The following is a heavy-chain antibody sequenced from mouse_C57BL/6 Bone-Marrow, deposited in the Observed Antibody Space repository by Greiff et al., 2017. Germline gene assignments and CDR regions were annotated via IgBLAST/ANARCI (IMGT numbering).Heavy chain of an antibody. V-gene: IGHV1-81*01. Sequence: VQLQQSGAELARPGASVKLSCKASGYTFTSYGISWVKQRTGQGLEWIGEIYPRSGNTYYNEKFKGKATLTADKSSSTSYMQLRSLTSEDSAVXFGAGCYYGGGFYWYFDVWGTGTTVTVSS. J-gene: IGHJ1*03. D-gene: IGHD1-1*01. CDR2: IYPRSGNT. CDR1: GYTFTSYG. CDR3: AGCYYGGGFYWYFDV.